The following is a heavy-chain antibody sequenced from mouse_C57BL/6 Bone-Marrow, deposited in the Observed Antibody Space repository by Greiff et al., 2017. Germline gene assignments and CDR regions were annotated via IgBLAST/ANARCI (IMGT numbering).Heavy chain of an antibody. V-gene: IGHV1-59*01. CDR1: GYTFTSYW. J-gene: IGHJ4*01. Sequence: QVQLQQSGAELARPGASVKLSCKASGYTFTSYWMHWVKQRPGQGLEWIGVIDPSDSYTNYNQKFKGKATLTVDTSSSTAYMQLSSLTSEDSAVYYCTSYQEAMDYWGQGTSVTVSS. CDR2: IDPSDSYT. CDR3: TSYQEAMDY. D-gene: IGHD6-1*01.